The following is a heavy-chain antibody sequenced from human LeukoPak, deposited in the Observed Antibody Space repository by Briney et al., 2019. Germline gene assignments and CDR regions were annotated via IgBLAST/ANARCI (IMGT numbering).Heavy chain of an antibody. CDR3: ARQYGSGSYYNGDFDP. Sequence: GESLKISCQGSGYSFTSYWIAWVRQMPGKGLEWMGIIYPGDSDTRYSPSFQGQVTISADKSISTAYLQWSSLKASDTAMYYCARQYGSGSYYNGDFDPWGQGTLVTVSS. D-gene: IGHD3-10*01. CDR1: GYSFTSYW. CDR2: IYPGDSDT. V-gene: IGHV5-51*01. J-gene: IGHJ5*02.